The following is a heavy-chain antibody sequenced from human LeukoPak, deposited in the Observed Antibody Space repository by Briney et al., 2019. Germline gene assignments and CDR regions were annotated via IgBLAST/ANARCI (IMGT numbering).Heavy chain of an antibody. CDR1: AYTFTGYY. CDR2: INPNSGGT. Sequence: ASVKVSCKASAYTFTGYYMHWVRQAPGQGLEWMGRINPNSGGTNYAQKFQGRVTMTRDTSISTAYMELSRLRSDDTAVYYCARDGDFGGNSLTLDYCGQGTLVTVSS. D-gene: IGHD4-23*01. J-gene: IGHJ4*02. V-gene: IGHV1-2*06. CDR3: ARDGDFGGNSLTLDY.